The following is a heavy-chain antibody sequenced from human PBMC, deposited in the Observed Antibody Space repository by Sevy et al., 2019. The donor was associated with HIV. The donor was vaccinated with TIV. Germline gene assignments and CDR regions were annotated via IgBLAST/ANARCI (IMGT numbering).Heavy chain of an antibody. V-gene: IGHV3-30*02. CDR2: IRYDGSNE. D-gene: IGHD2-8*02. CDR1: GFTFSNHA. J-gene: IGHJ3*02. CDR3: AKDRKVLLVVYAIPFDVFDI. Sequence: GGSLRLSCAASGFTFSNHAMHWLRQAPGKGLEWVAIIRYDGSNEYYADSVKGRFTISRDNSKNTLYLQMNSLRPEDTAVYYCAKDRKVLLVVYAIPFDVFDIWGQRTMVTVSS.